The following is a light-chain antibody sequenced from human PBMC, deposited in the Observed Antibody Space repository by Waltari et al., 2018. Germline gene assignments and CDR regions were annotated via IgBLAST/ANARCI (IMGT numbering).Light chain of an antibody. CDR2: DAS. CDR1: QDITNF. J-gene: IGKJ2*01. CDR3: LHYHSAPYT. V-gene: IGKV1-27*01. Sequence: DIQMTQSHSSLSASVRDRVTITCRASQDITNFLNWYQQKPKEPPRRLIYDASTLEYGVPPRFSGSGSGTVFTLTISSLQPEDFATYYCLHYHSAPYTFGLGTKVEIK.